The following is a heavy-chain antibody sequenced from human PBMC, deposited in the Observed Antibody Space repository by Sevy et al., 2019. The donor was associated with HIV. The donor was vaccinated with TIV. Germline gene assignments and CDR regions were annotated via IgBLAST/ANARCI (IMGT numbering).Heavy chain of an antibody. D-gene: IGHD6-25*01. Sequence: GGYLRLSCASSGFTFISHPMTWVRQAPGKGLEWVASISSSGGSTYYADSVKGRFTISRDNSKKMVDLQMNSLGVADTAVYFCAKEDFRGFDAWGQGTLVTVSS. CDR2: ISSSGGST. CDR1: GFTFISHP. V-gene: IGHV3-23*01. CDR3: AKEDFRGFDA. J-gene: IGHJ5*02.